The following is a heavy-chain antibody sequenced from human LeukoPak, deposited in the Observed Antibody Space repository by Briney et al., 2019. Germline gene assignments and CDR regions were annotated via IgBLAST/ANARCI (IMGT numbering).Heavy chain of an antibody. D-gene: IGHD1-20*01. CDR1: GNYW. CDR3: ANLHLGN. V-gene: IGHV3-74*01. CDR2: INSDGSWT. Sequence: QPGGSLKLSCAASGNYWMHWVRQAPGKGLVWVSHINSDGSWTSYADSVKGRLTISRDNAKNTLYLQMNSLRAEDTAVYYCANLHLGNWGQGTLVTVSS. J-gene: IGHJ4*02.